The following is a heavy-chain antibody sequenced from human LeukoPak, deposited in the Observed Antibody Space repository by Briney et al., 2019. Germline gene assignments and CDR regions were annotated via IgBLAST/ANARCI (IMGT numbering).Heavy chain of an antibody. CDR3: ARLRRVGATPFDY. CDR2: IYHSGST. J-gene: IGHJ4*02. Sequence: SGTLSLTCTVSGGSISSYYWGWIRQPPGKGLEWIGSIYHSGSTYYNPSLKSRVTISVDTSKNQFSLKLSSVTAADTAMYYCARLRRVGATPFDYWGQGTLVTVSS. CDR1: GGSISSYY. V-gene: IGHV4-38-2*02. D-gene: IGHD1-26*01.